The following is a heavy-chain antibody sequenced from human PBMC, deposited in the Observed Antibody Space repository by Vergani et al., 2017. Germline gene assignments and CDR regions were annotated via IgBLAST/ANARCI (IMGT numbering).Heavy chain of an antibody. CDR3: AKDNPNWGGGEDYFDY. CDR1: GFTFSSYG. J-gene: IGHJ4*02. CDR2: IRYDGSNK. D-gene: IGHD7-27*01. Sequence: QVQLVESGGGVVQPGGSLRLSCAASGFTFSSYGMHWVRQAPGKGLEWVAFIRYDGSNKYYADSVKGRFTISRDNSKNTLDLQMNSRRAEDTAVYYCAKDNPNWGGGEDYFDYWGQGTLVTVSS. V-gene: IGHV3-30*02.